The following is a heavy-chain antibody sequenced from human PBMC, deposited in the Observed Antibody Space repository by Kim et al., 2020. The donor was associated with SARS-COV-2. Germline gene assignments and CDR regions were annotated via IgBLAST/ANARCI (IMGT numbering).Heavy chain of an antibody. Sequence: PSLKSRVTFSVDTSKNQFSLGLSSVTAAYTAVYYCARTSYGDYYYYGLDVWGQGTTVTVSS. V-gene: IGHV4-31*02. J-gene: IGHJ6*02. D-gene: IGHD4-17*01. CDR3: ARTSYGDYYYYGLDV.